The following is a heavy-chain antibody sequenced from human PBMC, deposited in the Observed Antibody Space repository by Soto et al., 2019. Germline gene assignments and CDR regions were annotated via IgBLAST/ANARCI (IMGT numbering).Heavy chain of an antibody. CDR1: GFTFSSYA. Sequence: GGSLRLSCAASGFTFSSYAMSWVRQAPGKGLEWVSAISGSGGSTCYADSVKGRFTISRDNSKNTLYLQMNSLRAGDTAVYYCAKGTQRWLQLCAFDIWGQGTMVTVSS. J-gene: IGHJ3*02. D-gene: IGHD5-12*01. CDR3: AKGTQRWLQLCAFDI. CDR2: ISGSGGST. V-gene: IGHV3-23*01.